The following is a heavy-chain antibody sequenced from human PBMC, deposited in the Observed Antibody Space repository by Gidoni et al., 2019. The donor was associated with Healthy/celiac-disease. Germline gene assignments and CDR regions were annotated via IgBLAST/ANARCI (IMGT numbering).Heavy chain of an antibody. D-gene: IGHD3-10*01. CDR1: GFTFSSYS. V-gene: IGHV3-21*01. J-gene: IGHJ4*02. Sequence: EVQLVESGGGLVKPGGSLRLSCAASGFTFSSYSMNWVRQAPGKGLEWVSSISSSSSYIYYADSVKGRFTISRDNAKNSLYLQMNSLRAEDTAVYYCAREATLLWFGELLGYYFDYWGQGTLVTVSS. CDR2: ISSSSSYI. CDR3: AREATLLWFGELLGYYFDY.